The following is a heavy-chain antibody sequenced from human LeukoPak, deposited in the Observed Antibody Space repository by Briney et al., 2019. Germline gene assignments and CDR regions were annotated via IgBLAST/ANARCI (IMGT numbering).Heavy chain of an antibody. D-gene: IGHD6-13*01. Sequence: GASVKVSCKASGYTFTGYYMHWVRQAPGQGLEWMGWINPNSGGTNYAQKFQGRVTMTRDTSISTAYMELSRLRSDDTAVYYCARRAAAGRAVTAKAALDYWGQGTLVTVSS. V-gene: IGHV1-2*02. CDR3: ARRAAAGRAVTAKAALDY. CDR1: GYTFTGYY. J-gene: IGHJ4*02. CDR2: INPNSGGT.